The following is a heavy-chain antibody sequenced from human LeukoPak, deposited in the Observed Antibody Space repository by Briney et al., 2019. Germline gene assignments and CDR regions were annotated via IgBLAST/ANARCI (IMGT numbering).Heavy chain of an antibody. V-gene: IGHV3-30*04. CDR1: GFTFSSYA. D-gene: IGHD3-16*01. J-gene: IGHJ4*02. CDR3: ARGIALGASMTPFDY. CDR2: ISYDGSNK. Sequence: GGSLRLSCAASGFTFSSYAMHWVRQAPGKGLEWVAVISYDGSNKYYADSVKGRFTISRDNSKNTLYLQMNSLRAEDMAVYYCARGIALGASMTPFDYWGQGTLVTVSS.